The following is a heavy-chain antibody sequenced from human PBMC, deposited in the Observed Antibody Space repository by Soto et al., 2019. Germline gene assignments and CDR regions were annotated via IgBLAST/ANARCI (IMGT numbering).Heavy chain of an antibody. CDR3: AKVYTSGWSYYHYGMDV. Sequence: EEQLLESGGGLVQPGGSLRLSCAASGFTFSSYAMSWVRQAPGKGLEWVSVISGSGGSTFYADSVKGRFTISRDNSKNTLSLQMNGLRAEDTAVYYCAKVYTSGWSYYHYGMDVWGQGTTVTVSS. CDR1: GFTFSSYA. V-gene: IGHV3-23*01. D-gene: IGHD6-19*01. J-gene: IGHJ6*02. CDR2: ISGSGGST.